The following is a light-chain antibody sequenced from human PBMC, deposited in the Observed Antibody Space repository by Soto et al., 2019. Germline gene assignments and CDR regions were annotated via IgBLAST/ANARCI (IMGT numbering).Light chain of an antibody. V-gene: IGKV1-17*03. CDR3: LHHKSYPIT. CDR1: QGINNY. CDR2: TAS. J-gene: IGKJ5*01. Sequence: DKQMTQCPAARCAGVGGRVSITWRASQGINNYLAWFQQKPGKVPKRLIYTASSLQSGVPSRFSGSGSGTEFTLTISRLQPADFATYYCLHHKSYPITFGQGTRLEIK.